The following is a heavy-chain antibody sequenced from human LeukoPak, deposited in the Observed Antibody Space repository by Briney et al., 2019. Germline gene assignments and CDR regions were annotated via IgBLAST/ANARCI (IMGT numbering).Heavy chain of an antibody. D-gene: IGHD3-9*01. CDR3: SRWEGTGYRGGWFDS. CDR2: IDPNSDGT. V-gene: IGHV1-2*02. J-gene: IGHJ5*01. Sequence: SVTVSFKASGYTFTDYYIHWLRQPPARGLDWVGWIDPNSDGTNKVQKFHGRVIITRDRSISKDSLELKSLTSDSTSAYFCSRWEGTGYRGGWFDSWGQGSLVTVSS. CDR1: GYTFTDYY.